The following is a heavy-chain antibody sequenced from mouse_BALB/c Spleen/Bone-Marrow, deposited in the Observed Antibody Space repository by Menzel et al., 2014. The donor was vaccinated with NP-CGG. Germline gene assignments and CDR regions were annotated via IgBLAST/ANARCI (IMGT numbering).Heavy chain of an antibody. Sequence: LQQSGPELVKPGASVKISCKASEYTFTDYNMHWVEQSHGKSLEWIGYIYPYSGGTGYNQKFKSKATLTVDDSSFTAYMELRSLTTEDSAVYYCARPGIPYAMDYWGQGTSVTVSS. CDR3: ARPGIPYAMDY. D-gene: IGHD5-2*01. CDR1: EYTFTDYN. J-gene: IGHJ4*01. CDR2: IYPYSGGT. V-gene: IGHV1S29*02.